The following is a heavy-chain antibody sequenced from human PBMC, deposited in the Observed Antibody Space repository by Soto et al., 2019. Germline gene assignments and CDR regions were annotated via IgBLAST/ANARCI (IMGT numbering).Heavy chain of an antibody. CDR1: GYSFTNDD. J-gene: IGHJ6*02. CDR2: MSPKTGNT. D-gene: IGHD5-18*01. CDR3: TRWLGYSAGSDV. Sequence: QVQLVQSGAEVKRPGASVTVSCKASGYSFTNDDISWVRRANGQGLEWMGWMSPKTGNTGFAQKFQGRITMTTNTSITTAYMELTSLRSDDTAVYYCTRWLGYSAGSDVWGQGTTVTVSS. V-gene: IGHV1-8*02.